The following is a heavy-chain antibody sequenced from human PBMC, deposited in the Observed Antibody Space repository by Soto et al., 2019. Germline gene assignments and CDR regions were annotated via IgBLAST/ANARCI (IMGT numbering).Heavy chain of an antibody. J-gene: IGHJ4*02. V-gene: IGHV4-59*12. CDR2: IYYSGSS. CDR3: ARSEATGLDH. Sequence: PSETLSLTCTVSGGSIGNSYWSWIRQSPGKGLEWIGYIYYSGSSNYNPSLKSRVTISVDKSKNHFSLKLSSVTAADTAVYYCARSEATGLDHWGQGTLVTVSS. CDR1: GGSIGNSY. D-gene: IGHD1-26*01.